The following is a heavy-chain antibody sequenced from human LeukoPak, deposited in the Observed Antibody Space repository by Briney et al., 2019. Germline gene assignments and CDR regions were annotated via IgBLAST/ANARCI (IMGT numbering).Heavy chain of an antibody. CDR1: GFTFSDYY. D-gene: IGHD4-17*01. J-gene: IGHJ6*02. CDR3: AREDYGDFYYCYGMDV. Sequence: GGSLRLSCAASGFTFSDYYMSWIRQAPGKGLEWISYISSSGSTMYYADSVKGRFTISRDNAKNSLYLQMNSLRAEDTAVYYCAREDYGDFYYCYGMDVWGQGTTVTVSS. CDR2: ISSSGSTM. V-gene: IGHV3-11*01.